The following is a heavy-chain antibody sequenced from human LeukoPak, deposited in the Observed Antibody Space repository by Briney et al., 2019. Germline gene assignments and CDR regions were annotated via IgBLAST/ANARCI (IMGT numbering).Heavy chain of an antibody. CDR2: IYSGGST. V-gene: IGHV3-53*01. CDR3: ARGDGCNSPRGPYFDY. CDR1: GFTVSSNY. J-gene: IGHJ4*02. Sequence: SGGSLRLSCAASGFTVSSNYMSWVRQAPGKGLEWVSVIYSGGSTYYADSVKGRFTISRDNSKNTLYLQMNNLRAEDTAVYYCARGDGCNSPRGPYFDYWGQGTLVSVSS. D-gene: IGHD5-24*01.